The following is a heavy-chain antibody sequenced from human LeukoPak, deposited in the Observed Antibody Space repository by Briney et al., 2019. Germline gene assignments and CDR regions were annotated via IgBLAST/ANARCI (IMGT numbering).Heavy chain of an antibody. CDR3: ARLDCTGDGCYNQ. Sequence: PSDTLSLTCSVSGDSVTSYYWSWIRQPPGKGLEWIWYVSSDGTTNYTPSLRSRVIMSVDTAKNHISLSLTSLTAADTAIYYCARLDCTGDGCYNQWGQGTLVTVSS. V-gene: IGHV4-59*08. CDR2: VSSDGTT. CDR1: GDSVTSYY. D-gene: IGHD2-8*02. J-gene: IGHJ4*02.